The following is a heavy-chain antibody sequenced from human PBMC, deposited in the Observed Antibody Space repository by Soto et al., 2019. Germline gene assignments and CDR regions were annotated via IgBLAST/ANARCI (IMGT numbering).Heavy chain of an antibody. J-gene: IGHJ5*02. CDR2: ISAYNGNT. CDR1: GYTFTSYG. V-gene: IGHV1-18*01. CDR3: ARDPAIIAARPQKNWFDP. D-gene: IGHD6-6*01. Sequence: ASVKVSCKASGYTFTSYGISWVRQAPGQGLEWMGWISAYNGNTNYAQKLQGRVTMNTDTSTSTAYMDLRSLISDDTAVYSCARDPAIIAARPQKNWFDPWGQGTLVTVSS.